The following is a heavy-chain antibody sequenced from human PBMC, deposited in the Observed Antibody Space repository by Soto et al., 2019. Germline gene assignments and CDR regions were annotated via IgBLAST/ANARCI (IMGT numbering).Heavy chain of an antibody. CDR1: GFSLSTSGVG. CDR3: AHSSLGGCYDPGSYYFDY. Sequence: QITLKESGPTLVKPTQTLTLTCTFSGFSLSTSGVGVGWIRQPPGKALEWLALIYWNDDKRYSPSLKSRLTITKDTSKNQVVLTMTNMDPVDTATYYCAHSSLGGCYDPGSYYFDYWGQGTLVTVSS. CDR2: IYWNDDK. J-gene: IGHJ4*02. V-gene: IGHV2-5*01. D-gene: IGHD3-10*01.